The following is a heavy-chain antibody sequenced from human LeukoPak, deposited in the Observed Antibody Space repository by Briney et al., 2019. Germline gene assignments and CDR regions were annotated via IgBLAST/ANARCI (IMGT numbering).Heavy chain of an antibody. CDR3: AKWGPYCVGDYCPALDS. CDR1: RFTFSNYW. Sequence: GGSLRLSCVASRFTFSNYWMSWVRQAPGRGLEWVANINQDGSKKRYADSMKGRFTISRDNAKESLYLQLNSLRAEDTAVYYCAKWGPYCVGDYCPALDSWGPGTLVTVSS. CDR2: INQDGSKK. V-gene: IGHV3-7*01. J-gene: IGHJ4*02. D-gene: IGHD2-21*02.